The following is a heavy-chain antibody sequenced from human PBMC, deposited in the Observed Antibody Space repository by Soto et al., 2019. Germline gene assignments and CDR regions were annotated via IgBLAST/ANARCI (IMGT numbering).Heavy chain of an antibody. CDR2: IYSTGNT. J-gene: IGHJ6*02. CDR3: RRSSRYSTDV. V-gene: IGHV4-39*01. CDR1: GDSIRSSSY. D-gene: IGHD6-13*01. Sequence: SETLSLTCTVSGDSIRSSSYWGWIRQPPGKGLEWICSIYSTGNTYYNPSLNSQVTISVDTSKNQFSLNVISVTAADTAVYYCRRSSRYSTDVWGQGTTVTVSS.